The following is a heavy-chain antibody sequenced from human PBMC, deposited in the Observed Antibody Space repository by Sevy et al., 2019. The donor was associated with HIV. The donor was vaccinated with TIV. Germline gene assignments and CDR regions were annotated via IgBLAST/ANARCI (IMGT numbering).Heavy chain of an antibody. V-gene: IGHV5-51*01. J-gene: IGHJ4*02. CDR1: GHSFTSYW. CDR2: IYPGDSDT. CDR3: ARTTAVAGTKFFDF. Sequence: GESLKISCKGSGHSFTSYWIGWVRQMPGKGLEWMGIIYPGDSDTRYSPSFQGQVTISADKSISTAYLQWGSLKASDNAMYYCARTTAVAGTKFFDFWGQGTLVTVSS. D-gene: IGHD6-13*01.